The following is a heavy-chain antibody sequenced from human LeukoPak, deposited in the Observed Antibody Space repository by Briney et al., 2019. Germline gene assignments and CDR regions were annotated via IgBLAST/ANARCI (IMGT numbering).Heavy chain of an antibody. D-gene: IGHD3-10*01. V-gene: IGHV4-34*01. J-gene: IGHJ6*03. CDR3: ARRLGRKFGERFYYYHYMDV. Sequence: SETLSLTCAVYVGPFSGYYGSWIRQPRGKGLEGVGEINHNGSNNYNPDLKSRVTISVDTSKNQFSLKLSSVTAADTAVYYCARRLGRKFGERFYYYHYMDVWGKGTTVTISS. CDR2: INHNGSN. CDR1: VGPFSGYY.